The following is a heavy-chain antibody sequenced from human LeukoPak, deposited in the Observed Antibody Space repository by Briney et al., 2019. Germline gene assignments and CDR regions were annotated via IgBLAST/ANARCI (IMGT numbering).Heavy chain of an antibody. CDR3: ARVIGSYGDSAY. J-gene: IGHJ4*02. CDR2: IASSSSSM. Sequence: PGGSLRLSCAASGFTFSDYYMSWIRQAPGKGLEWISYIASSSSSMYYADSVKGRFTITRDNAKNSPYLQMNSLTAEDTAVYYCARVIGSYGDSAYWGQGTLVTVSS. CDR1: GFTFSDYY. D-gene: IGHD4-17*01. V-gene: IGHV3-11*04.